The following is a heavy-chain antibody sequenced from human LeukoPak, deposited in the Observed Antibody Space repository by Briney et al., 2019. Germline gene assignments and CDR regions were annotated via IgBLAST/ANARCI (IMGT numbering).Heavy chain of an antibody. D-gene: IGHD6-19*01. J-gene: IGHJ3*02. Sequence: GRSLRLSCAASGFTFSSYGMHWVRQAPGKGLEWVAVIWCDGSNKYYADSVKGRFTISRDNSKNTLYLQMNSLRAEDTAVYYCARDNPPPYSSGWEGAFDIWGQGTMVTVSS. CDR1: GFTFSSYG. CDR3: ARDNPPPYSSGWEGAFDI. V-gene: IGHV3-33*01. CDR2: IWCDGSNK.